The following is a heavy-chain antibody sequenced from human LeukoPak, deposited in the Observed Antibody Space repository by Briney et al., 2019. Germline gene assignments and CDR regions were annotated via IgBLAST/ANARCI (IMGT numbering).Heavy chain of an antibody. CDR2: ISGNGGTT. Sequence: PGGSLRLSCAASGFSFGSYGLSWVRQAPGKGLQWVSYISGNGGTTYYADSVEGRFTISRDNAKNSLYLQMNSLRAEDTALYYCAKDTDDYYDSSGYLFDYWGQGTLVTVSS. V-gene: IGHV3-48*04. D-gene: IGHD3-22*01. J-gene: IGHJ4*02. CDR3: AKDTDDYYDSSGYLFDY. CDR1: GFSFGSYG.